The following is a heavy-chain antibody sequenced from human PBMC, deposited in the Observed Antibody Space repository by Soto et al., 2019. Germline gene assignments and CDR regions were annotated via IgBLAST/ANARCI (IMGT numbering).Heavy chain of an antibody. CDR1: GGSFSGYY. CDR3: ARGRVLRFLEWLSTKYYYYHGMDV. D-gene: IGHD3-3*01. CDR2: INHSGST. Sequence: PSETLSLTCAVYGGSFSGYYWSWIRQPPGKGLEWIGEINHSGSTNYNPSLKSRVTISVDTSKNQFSLKLSSVTAADTAVYYCARGRVLRFLEWLSTKYYYYHGMDVWGQGTTVTVSS. J-gene: IGHJ6*02. V-gene: IGHV4-34*01.